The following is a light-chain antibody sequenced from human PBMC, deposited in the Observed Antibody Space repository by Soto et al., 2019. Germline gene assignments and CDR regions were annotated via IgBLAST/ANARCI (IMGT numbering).Light chain of an antibody. CDR2: DVT. Sequence: QSALTQPPSASGSPGQSVTISCTGTSSDVGAYNYVSWYQQHAGKAPKLVIYDVTKRPSGVPDRFSGSKSANTASLTVSGLQAEDEADYYCSSFASRNTWVFGGGTKVTVL. J-gene: IGLJ3*02. V-gene: IGLV2-8*01. CDR3: SSFASRNTWV. CDR1: SSDVGAYNY.